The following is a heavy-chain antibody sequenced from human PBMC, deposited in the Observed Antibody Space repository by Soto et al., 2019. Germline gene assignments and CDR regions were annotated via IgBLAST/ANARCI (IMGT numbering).Heavy chain of an antibody. J-gene: IGHJ4*02. CDR1: GYTFIEFY. V-gene: IGHV1-8*01. Sequence: AAVKVSCKAYGYTFIEFYFNRVRPAAGQGLEWMGWMNPNTGNTAYAQKFQGRLTLTRDTSISAAYMDLSSLTSEDTAGYFCARGVSSSYDFWAQGTLVTVSS. CDR2: MNPNTGNT. CDR3: ARGVSSSYDF. D-gene: IGHD6-13*01.